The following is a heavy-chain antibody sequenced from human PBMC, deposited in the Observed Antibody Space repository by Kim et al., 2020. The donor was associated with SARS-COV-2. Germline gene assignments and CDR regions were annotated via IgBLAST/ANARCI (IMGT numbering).Heavy chain of an antibody. J-gene: IGHJ5*02. CDR3: ARAKAAAFFAVVNWFDP. Sequence: SETLSLTCTVSGGSISSYYWSWIRQPPGKGLEWIGYIYYSGSTNYNPSLKSRVTISVDTSKNQFSLKLSSVTAADTAVYYCARAKAAAFFAVVNWFDPWGQGTLVTVSS. V-gene: IGHV4-59*01. CDR1: GGSISSYY. CDR2: IYYSGST. D-gene: IGHD6-13*01.